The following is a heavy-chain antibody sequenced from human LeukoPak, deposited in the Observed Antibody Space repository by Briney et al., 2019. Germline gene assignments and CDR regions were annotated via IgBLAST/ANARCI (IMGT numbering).Heavy chain of an antibody. CDR2: IKSKTDGGTT. Sequence: PGGSLRLSCAASGFTFSNAWRSWVRQAPGKGLEWVGRIKSKTDGGTTDYTAPVKGRFTISRDDSKNTLYLQMNSLKSEDTAVYYCTTGPFDYYGSASYLANGMDVWGQGTTVTVSS. J-gene: IGHJ6*02. CDR1: GFTFSNAW. D-gene: IGHD3-10*01. CDR3: TTGPFDYYGSASYLANGMDV. V-gene: IGHV3-15*01.